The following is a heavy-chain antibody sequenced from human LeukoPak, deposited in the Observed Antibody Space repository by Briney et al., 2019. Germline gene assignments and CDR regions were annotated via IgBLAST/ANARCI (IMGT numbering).Heavy chain of an antibody. CDR1: EFTFRNYW. CDR3: VRDWGYDSSGYWQKYFDT. CDR2: IKQDGSEK. V-gene: IGHV3-7*01. D-gene: IGHD3-22*01. J-gene: IGHJ4*02. Sequence: GGSLRLSCAASEFTFRNYWMSWVRQAPGKGLEWVANIKQDGSEKYYVDSVKGRFTISRDNAKNTLYLQMNSLRAEDTAVYYCVRDWGYDSSGYWQKYFDTWGQGTLVTVSS.